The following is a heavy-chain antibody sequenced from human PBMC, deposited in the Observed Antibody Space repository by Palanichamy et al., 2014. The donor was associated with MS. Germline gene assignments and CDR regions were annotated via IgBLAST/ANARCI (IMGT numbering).Heavy chain of an antibody. D-gene: IGHD5-24*01. CDR2: INDSGST. CDR3: TRGSEMIPPSRY. J-gene: IGHJ4*02. V-gene: IGHV4-34*01. CDR1: GGSFSGYY. Sequence: QVQLQQWGAGLLKPSETLSLTCAVYGGSFSGYYWNWIRQSPGGGVEWIGEINDSGSTNYNPSFKSRVIISVDASKSQFSLNLSSVTAADTAVYYCTRGSEMIPPSRYWGQGTLVTVSS.